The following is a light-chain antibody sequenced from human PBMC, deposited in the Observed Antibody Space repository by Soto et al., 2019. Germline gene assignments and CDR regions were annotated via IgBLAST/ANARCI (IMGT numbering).Light chain of an antibody. CDR1: PSVSSSY. CDR3: QQDGTSPLT. J-gene: IGKJ4*01. Sequence: IVLTQSPGTLSLSPGERATLSCRASPSVSSSYLAWYQQKPGQAPRLLIDGASSRSTGIPDRFSGSGSGTDFTLTISRLEPEAFAVYYGQQDGTSPLTFGGGTKVEIK. CDR2: GAS. V-gene: IGKV3-20*01.